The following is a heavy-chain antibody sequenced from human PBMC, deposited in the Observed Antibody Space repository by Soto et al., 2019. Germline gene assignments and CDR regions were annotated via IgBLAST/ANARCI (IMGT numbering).Heavy chain of an antibody. Sequence: GGSLRLSCAASGFTFSSYAMSWVRQAPGKGLEWVSSISSSSSYIYYADSVKGRFTISRDNAKNSLYLQMNSLRAEDTAVYYCARDAYYDSSGYYYWGQGTLVTVSS. CDR1: GFTFSSYA. D-gene: IGHD3-22*01. CDR2: ISSSSSYI. CDR3: ARDAYYDSSGYYY. J-gene: IGHJ4*02. V-gene: IGHV3-21*01.